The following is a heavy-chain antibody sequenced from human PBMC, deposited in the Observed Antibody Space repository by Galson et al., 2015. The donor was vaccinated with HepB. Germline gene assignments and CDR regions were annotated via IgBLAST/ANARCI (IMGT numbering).Heavy chain of an antibody. D-gene: IGHD4-17*01. CDR1: GAPLNTNP. CDR3: ARDRREGDGHGDTVEWFDP. J-gene: IGHJ5*02. V-gene: IGHV1-69*10. Sequence: SVKVSCKASGAPLNTNPITWVRQAPGQGLEWMGGIIPMVGFANYAQKFQGRVTFTADKSTGTVFMELTSLTSEDTATYYCARDRREGDGHGDTVEWFDPWGQGTLVVVSS. CDR2: IIPMVGFA.